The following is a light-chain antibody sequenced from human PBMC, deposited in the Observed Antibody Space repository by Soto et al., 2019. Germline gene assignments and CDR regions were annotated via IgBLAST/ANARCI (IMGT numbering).Light chain of an antibody. J-gene: IGKJ2*02. CDR1: QSVSSN. CDR3: QQYNNWPPWT. V-gene: IGKV3-15*01. CDR2: DAS. Sequence: EIVMTQSPATLSVSPGERATLSCRASQSVSSNLAWYQQKPGQAPRLLIYDASTRSTGIPARFSGSGSGTEFTLTISSRQSEDFAVYYCQQYNNWPPWTFGQGTKLEIK.